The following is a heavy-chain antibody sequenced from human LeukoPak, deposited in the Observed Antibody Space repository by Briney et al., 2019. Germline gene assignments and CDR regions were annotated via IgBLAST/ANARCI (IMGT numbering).Heavy chain of an antibody. CDR1: GGSISSYY. D-gene: IGHD3-3*01. Sequence: SETLSLTCTVSGGSISSYYWSWIRQPPGKGLEWIGYIYYSGSTNYNPSLKSRVTISVDTSKNQFSLKLSSVTAADTAVYYCARTSYYDFWSGYYTAYYFAYWGQGTLVTVSS. V-gene: IGHV4-59*08. J-gene: IGHJ4*02. CDR3: ARTSYYDFWSGYYTAYYFAY. CDR2: IYYSGST.